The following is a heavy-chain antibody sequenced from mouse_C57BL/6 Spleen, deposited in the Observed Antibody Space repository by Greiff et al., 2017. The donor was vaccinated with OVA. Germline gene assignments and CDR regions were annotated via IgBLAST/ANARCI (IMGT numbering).Heavy chain of an antibody. CDR1: GFSLTSYG. Sequence: QVQLKESGPGLVQPSQCLSITCTVSGFSLTSYGVHWVRQSPGKGLEWLGVIWSGGSTDYNAAFMSRLGITKDNSKSQVFFKMNSLQADDTAIYYCAKDAYYYGSSPYWYFDVWGTGTTVTVSS. V-gene: IGHV2-5*01. CDR2: IWSGGST. J-gene: IGHJ1*03. D-gene: IGHD1-1*01. CDR3: AKDAYYYGSSPYWYFDV.